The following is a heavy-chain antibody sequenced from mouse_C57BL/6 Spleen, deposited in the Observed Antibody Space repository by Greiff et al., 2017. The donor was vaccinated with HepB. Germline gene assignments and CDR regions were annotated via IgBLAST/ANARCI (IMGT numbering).Heavy chain of an antibody. D-gene: IGHD4-1*01. Sequence: VQLQQSGAELVRPGTSVKVSCKASGYAFINYLIEWVKQRPGQGLEWIGVINPGSGGTNYNEKFKGKATLTADKSSSTAYMQLSSLTSEDSAVYFCALTGTEGAWFAYWGQGTLVTVSA. CDR2: INPGSGGT. J-gene: IGHJ3*01. V-gene: IGHV1-54*01. CDR3: ALTGTEGAWFAY. CDR1: GYAFINYL.